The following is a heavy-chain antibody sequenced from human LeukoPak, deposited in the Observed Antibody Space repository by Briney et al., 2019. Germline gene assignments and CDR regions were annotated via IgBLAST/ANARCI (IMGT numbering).Heavy chain of an antibody. V-gene: IGHV3-33*04. CDR1: GFTFSSYG. CDR2: IWYEESNK. J-gene: IGHJ6*04. Sequence: GGSLRLSCVVSGFTFSSYGMHWVRQAPGKGLEWVAVIWYEESNKYYPDSVKGRFVISRDNSNSTLYLQMNSLRAEDTVVYYCARGDESGMDVWGKGTTVTVSS. CDR3: ARGDESGMDV.